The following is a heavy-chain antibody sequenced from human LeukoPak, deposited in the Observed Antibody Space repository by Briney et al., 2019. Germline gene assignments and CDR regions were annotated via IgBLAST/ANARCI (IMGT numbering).Heavy chain of an antibody. V-gene: IGHV1-8*01. J-gene: IGHJ6*03. CDR2: MNPNSGNT. D-gene: IGHD3-22*01. CDR3: ARESSGHYYYYMDV. CDR1: GYTFTSYD. Sequence: GASVKVSCKASGYTFTSYDINWVRQAPGQGLEWMGWMNPNSGNTGYAQKFQGRVTMTRNTSISTAYMELSSLRSEDTAVYYCARESSGHYYYYMDVWGKGTTVTVSS.